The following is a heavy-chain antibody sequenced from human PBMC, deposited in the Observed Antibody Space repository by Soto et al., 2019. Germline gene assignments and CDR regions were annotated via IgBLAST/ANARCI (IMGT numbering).Heavy chain of an antibody. D-gene: IGHD5-18*01. CDR3: ASNSYGYIFYDH. CDR2: IYYSGST. Sequence: SSGTLSLTCTVSCGSLSSGGYYRGWVPQPPGKGLEWIGYIYYSGSTYYNPSLKSRVTISVDTSKNQFSLKLSSVTAADTAVYYCASNSYGYIFYDHWGQGTLVTVSS. J-gene: IGHJ4*02. CDR1: CGSLSSGGYY. V-gene: IGHV4-30-4*01.